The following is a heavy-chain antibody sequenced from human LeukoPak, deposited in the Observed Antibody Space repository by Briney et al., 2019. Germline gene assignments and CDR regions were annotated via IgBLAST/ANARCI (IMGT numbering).Heavy chain of an antibody. Sequence: SGTLSLTCAVPGGSISSSTWWSWVRPPPGKGLEWIGEIYHSGSTNYNPSLKSRVTISVDKSKNQFSLKLSSVTAADTAVYYCARDPDSSSGMDVWGQGTTVTVSS. V-gene: IGHV4-4*02. CDR3: ARDPDSSSGMDV. CDR1: GGSISSSTW. J-gene: IGHJ6*02. D-gene: IGHD1-14*01. CDR2: IYHSGST.